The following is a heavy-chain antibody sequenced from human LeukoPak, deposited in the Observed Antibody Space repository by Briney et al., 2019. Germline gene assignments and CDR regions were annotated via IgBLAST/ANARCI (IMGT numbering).Heavy chain of an antibody. CDR1: SDSIYSSNYY. CDR3: ARAAYCGGDCYLFDY. V-gene: IGHV4-39*01. Sequence: SETLSLTCTVSSDSIYSSNYYWGGIRQPPGKGVGWIGSIYYSGSTYYNSSLKSRVTISVDTSKNQFSLKLSSLTAADTAVYYCARAAYCGGDCYLFDYWGQGTLVTVFS. J-gene: IGHJ4*02. D-gene: IGHD2-21*02. CDR2: IYYSGST.